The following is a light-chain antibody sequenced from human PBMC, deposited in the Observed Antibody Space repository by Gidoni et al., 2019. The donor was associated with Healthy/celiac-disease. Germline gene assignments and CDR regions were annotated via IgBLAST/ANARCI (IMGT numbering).Light chain of an antibody. CDR1: SLRSYY. CDR3: NSRDSSGNHVV. V-gene: IGLV3-19*01. Sequence: SSELTQDPAVSVALGQTVRITCQGDSLRSYYASWYQQKPGQAPVLVIYGKNNRHPGIPDRCSGSSSGYTASLTITGAQAEDEADDYCNSRDSSGNHVVFGGGTKRTVL. CDR2: GKN. J-gene: IGLJ2*01.